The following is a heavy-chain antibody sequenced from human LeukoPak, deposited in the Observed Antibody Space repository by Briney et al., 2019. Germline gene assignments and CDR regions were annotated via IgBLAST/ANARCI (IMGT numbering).Heavy chain of an antibody. D-gene: IGHD4-17*01. Sequence: SETLSLTCTVSGGSISSYYWSWIRQPPGKGLEWIGYIYYSGSTNYNPSLKSRVTISVDTSKNQFSLKLSSVTAADTAVYHCARDGGRLRPLDYGMDVWGQGTTVTVSS. J-gene: IGHJ6*02. CDR3: ARDGGRLRPLDYGMDV. CDR1: GGSISSYY. CDR2: IYYSGST. V-gene: IGHV4-59*01.